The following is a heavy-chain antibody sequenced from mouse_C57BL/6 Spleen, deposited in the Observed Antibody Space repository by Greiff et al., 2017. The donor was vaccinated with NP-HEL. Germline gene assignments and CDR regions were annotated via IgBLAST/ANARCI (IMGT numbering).Heavy chain of an antibody. Sequence: VQLQQSGAELVRPGASVKLSCKASGYTFTDYYINWVKQRPGQGLEWIARIYPGSGNTYYNEKFKGKATLTAEKSSSTAYMQLSSLTSEDSAVYFCARSIRSYYFDYWGQGTTLTVSS. CDR3: ARSIRSYYFDY. CDR2: IYPGSGNT. J-gene: IGHJ2*01. CDR1: GYTFTDYY. V-gene: IGHV1-76*01.